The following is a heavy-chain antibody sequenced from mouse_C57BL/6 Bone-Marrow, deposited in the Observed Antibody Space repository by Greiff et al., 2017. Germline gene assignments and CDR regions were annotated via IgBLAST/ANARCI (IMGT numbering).Heavy chain of an antibody. V-gene: IGHV2-2*01. CDR3: ARNGYYYGTYWYFDV. Sequence: QVKLVESGPGLVQPSQSLSITCTVSGFSLTSYGVHWVRQSPGKGLEWLGVRWSGGNTDYNAAFISRLSISKDNSKSQVFFKMNSLQADDTAIYYCARNGYYYGTYWYFDVWGTGTTVTVSS. CDR2: RWSGGNT. J-gene: IGHJ1*03. D-gene: IGHD1-1*01. CDR1: GFSLTSYG.